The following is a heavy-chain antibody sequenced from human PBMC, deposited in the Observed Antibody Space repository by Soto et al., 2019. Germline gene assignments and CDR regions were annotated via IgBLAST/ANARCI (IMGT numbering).Heavy chain of an antibody. CDR3: ATESYYDFWSGYYPNHYYYYGMDV. Sequence: SVKVSCKASGGTFSSYAISWVRQAPGQGLEWMGGIIPIFGTANYAQKFQGRVTITADESTSTAYMELSSLRSEDTAVYYCATESYYDFWSGYYPNHYYYYGMDVWGQGTTVTVSS. V-gene: IGHV1-69*13. CDR1: GGTFSSYA. D-gene: IGHD3-3*01. J-gene: IGHJ6*02. CDR2: IIPIFGTA.